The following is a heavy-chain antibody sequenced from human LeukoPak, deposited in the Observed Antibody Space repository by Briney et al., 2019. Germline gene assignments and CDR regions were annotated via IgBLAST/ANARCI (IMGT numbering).Heavy chain of an antibody. V-gene: IGHV1-2*02. CDR2: INPNSGGT. CDR3: ARDVDTAMGIDY. CDR1: GYTFTGYY. Sequence: VASVKVSCKASGYTFTGYYMHWVRQAPGQGLEWMGWINPNSGGTNYAQKFQGRVTMTRDTSISTAYMELSRLRSDDTAVYYCARDVDTAMGIDYWGQGTLVTVSS. J-gene: IGHJ4*02. D-gene: IGHD5-18*01.